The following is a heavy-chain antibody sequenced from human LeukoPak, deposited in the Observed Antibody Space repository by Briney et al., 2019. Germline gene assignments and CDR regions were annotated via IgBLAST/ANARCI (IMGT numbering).Heavy chain of an antibody. V-gene: IGHV6-1*01. J-gene: IGHJ5*02. Sequence: SQTLSLTCAISGDSVSSNSAAWNWIRQSPSRGLEWLGRTYYRSKWYNDYAVSVKSRITINPDTSKNQFSLQLNSVTPEDTAVYYCARDPYDSSGYYYGNWFGPWGQGTLVTVSS. CDR2: TYYRSKWYN. CDR3: ARDPYDSSGYYYGNWFGP. CDR1: GDSVSSNSAA. D-gene: IGHD3-22*01.